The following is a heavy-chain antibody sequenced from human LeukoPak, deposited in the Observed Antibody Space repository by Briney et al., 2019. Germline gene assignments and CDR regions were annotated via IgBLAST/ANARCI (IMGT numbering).Heavy chain of an antibody. V-gene: IGHV4-59*01. CDR1: GGSISSYY. J-gene: IGHJ4*02. D-gene: IGHD2-8*01. CDR3: ARDGYYPSYFDY. Sequence: PSETLSLTCTVSGGSISSYYWSWIRQPPGKGLEWIGYIYYSGSTNYNPSLKSRVTISVDTSKNQFPLKLSSVTAADTAVYYCARDGYYPSYFDYWGQGTLVTVSS. CDR2: IYYSGST.